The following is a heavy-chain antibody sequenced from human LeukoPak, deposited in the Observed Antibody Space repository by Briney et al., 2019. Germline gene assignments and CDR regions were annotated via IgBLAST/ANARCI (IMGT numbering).Heavy chain of an antibody. D-gene: IGHD4-17*01. CDR3: AREHDYANY. CDR1: GYTFTGYY. CDR2: INPDSGGT. V-gene: IGHV1-2*02. Sequence: ASVKVSCKAFGYTFTGYYLRWVRQAPGQGLEWMGWINPDSGGTSYVEKFQGRVTMTRDTSISTAYMELSRLTSDDTAVYYCAREHDYANYWGQGTLVTVSS. J-gene: IGHJ4*02.